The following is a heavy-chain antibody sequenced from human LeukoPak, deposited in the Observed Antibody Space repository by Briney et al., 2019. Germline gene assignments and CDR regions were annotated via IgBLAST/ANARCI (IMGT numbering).Heavy chain of an antibody. CDR2: ISWDGGST. Sequence: GGSLRLSCAASGFTFDDYAMHWVRQAPGKGLEWVSLISWDGGSTYYADSVKGRFTISRDNSKHSLYLQMNSLRAEDTALYYCAKDIEMATISLFDYWGQGTLVTVSS. CDR1: GFTFDDYA. V-gene: IGHV3-43D*03. J-gene: IGHJ4*02. D-gene: IGHD5-24*01. CDR3: AKDIEMATISLFDY.